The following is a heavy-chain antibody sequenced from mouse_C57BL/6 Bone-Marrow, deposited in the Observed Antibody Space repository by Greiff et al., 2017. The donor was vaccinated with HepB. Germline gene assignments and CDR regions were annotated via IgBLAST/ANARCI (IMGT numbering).Heavy chain of an antibody. CDR3: AGSGIHVWSPYFDY. J-gene: IGHJ2*01. D-gene: IGHD2-10*02. Sequence: EVQLQQSGPELVKPGASVKISCKASGYTFTDYYMNWVKQSHGKSLEWIGDINPNNGGTSYNQKFKGKATLTVDKSSSTAYMELRSLTSEDSAVYYCAGSGIHVWSPYFDYWGQGTTLTVSS. V-gene: IGHV1-26*01. CDR1: GYTFTDYY. CDR2: INPNNGGT.